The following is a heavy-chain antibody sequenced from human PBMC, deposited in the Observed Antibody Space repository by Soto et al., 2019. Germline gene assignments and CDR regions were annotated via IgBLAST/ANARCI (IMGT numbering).Heavy chain of an antibody. V-gene: IGHV1-69*02. Sequence: QVQLVQSGAEVKKPGSSVKVSCKASGGTFSSYTISWVRQAPGQGLEWMGRIIPILGIANYAQKFQGRVTITADKSTSTAYMELSSPRSEDTAVYYCASIWGSGYDYRFDYWGQGTLVTVSS. CDR2: IIPILGIA. CDR1: GGTFSSYT. D-gene: IGHD5-12*01. CDR3: ASIWGSGYDYRFDY. J-gene: IGHJ4*02.